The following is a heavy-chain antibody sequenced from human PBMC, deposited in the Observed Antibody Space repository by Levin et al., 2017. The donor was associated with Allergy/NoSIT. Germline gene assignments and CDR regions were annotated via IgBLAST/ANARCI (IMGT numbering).Heavy chain of an antibody. D-gene: IGHD6-19*01. J-gene: IGHJ4*02. CDR1: GFTFSSYG. Sequence: GGSLRLSCAASGFTFSSYGMHWVRQAPGKGLEWVAVIWYDGSNKYYADSVKGRFTISRDNSKNKLYLQMNSLRAEDTAVYYCARDSGYDLTSIAVACMDFDYWGQGTLVTVSS. V-gene: IGHV3-33*01. CDR3: ARDSGYDLTSIAVACMDFDY. CDR2: IWYDGSNK.